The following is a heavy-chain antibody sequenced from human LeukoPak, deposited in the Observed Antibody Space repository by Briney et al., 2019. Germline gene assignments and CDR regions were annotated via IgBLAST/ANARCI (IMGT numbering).Heavy chain of an antibody. CDR3: ALYSSSPGAFDI. V-gene: IGHV4-34*01. Sequence: SETLSLTCAVYGGSFSGYYWSWVRQPPGKGLEWIGEINHSGSTNYNPSLKSRVTISVDTSKNQFSLKLSSVTAADTAVYYCALYSSSPGAFDIWGQGTMVTVSS. CDR2: INHSGST. D-gene: IGHD6-13*01. CDR1: GGSFSGYY. J-gene: IGHJ3*02.